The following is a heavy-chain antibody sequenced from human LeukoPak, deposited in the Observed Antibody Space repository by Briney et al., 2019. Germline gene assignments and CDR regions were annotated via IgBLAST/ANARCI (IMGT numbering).Heavy chain of an antibody. V-gene: IGHV3-30*18. J-gene: IGHJ4*02. CDR1: GFTFSSYG. D-gene: IGHD1-26*01. CDR3: AKALPRIVGATEGVDY. CDR2: ISYDGSNK. Sequence: PGRSLRLSCAASGFTFSSYGVHWVRQAPGKGLEWVAVISYDGSNKYYADSVKGRFTISRDNSKNTLYLQMNSLRAEDTAVYYCAKALPRIVGATEGVDYWGQGTLVTVSS.